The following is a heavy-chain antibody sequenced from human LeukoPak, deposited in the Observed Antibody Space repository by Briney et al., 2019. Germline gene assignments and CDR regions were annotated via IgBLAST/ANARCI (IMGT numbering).Heavy chain of an antibody. Sequence: PGGSLRLSCAASGFTFSRYWMHWARQAPGKGLVWVSRINTDGSSTSYADSVKGRFSISRDNAKNTLYLQMNSLRAEDTAVYYCARGGNSGSYYDLDYWGQGTLVTVSS. CDR1: GFTFSRYW. CDR3: ARGGNSGSYYDLDY. CDR2: INTDGSST. D-gene: IGHD1-26*01. J-gene: IGHJ4*02. V-gene: IGHV3-74*01.